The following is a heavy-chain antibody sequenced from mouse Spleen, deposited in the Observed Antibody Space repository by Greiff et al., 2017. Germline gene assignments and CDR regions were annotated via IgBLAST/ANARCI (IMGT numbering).Heavy chain of an antibody. J-gene: IGHJ2*01. CDR2: ISSGGGST. CDR3: ASDDYFDY. CDR1: GFTFSSYY. Sequence: EVKLMESGGGLVKLGGSLKLSCEASGFTFSSYYMPWVRQTPEKRLEWVATISSGGGSTYYPDSVKGRFTISRDNAKNTLYLQMSSLNSEDTAVYYCASDDYFDYWGQGTTLTVSS. V-gene: IGHV5-9*04.